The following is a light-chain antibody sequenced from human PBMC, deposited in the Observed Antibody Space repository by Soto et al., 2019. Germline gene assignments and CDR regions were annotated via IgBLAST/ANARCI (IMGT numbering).Light chain of an antibody. CDR3: SSFTSLNTWV. CDR2: EVS. Sequence: QSALTQPASVSGSPGQSITSSCTGPSSDVGGYNYVSWYQQHPGKAPKLMIYEVSNRPSGVSNRFSGSKSGNTASLTISGLQTEDEADYYCSSFTSLNTWVFGGGTKLTVL. CDR1: SSDVGGYNY. V-gene: IGLV2-14*01. J-gene: IGLJ3*02.